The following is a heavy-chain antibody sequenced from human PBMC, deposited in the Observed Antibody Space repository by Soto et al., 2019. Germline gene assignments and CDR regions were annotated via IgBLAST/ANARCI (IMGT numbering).Heavy chain of an antibody. D-gene: IGHD1-7*01. V-gene: IGHV3-11*01. CDR2: ISSSGGTI. CDR3: ARTPMRISGTCFDY. Sequence: QVHLVESGGGLVKPGGSLRLSCAASGFTFSDYYMSWIRQAPGKGLEWVSYISSSGGTIYYAASVKGRFTISRDNAKNPLYLQINSLSAEDTAVYYCARTPMRISGTCFDYWGQGTLVTVSS. CDR1: GFTFSDYY. J-gene: IGHJ4*02.